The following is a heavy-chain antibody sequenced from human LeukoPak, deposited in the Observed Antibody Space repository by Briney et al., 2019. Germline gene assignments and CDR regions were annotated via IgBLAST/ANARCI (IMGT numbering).Heavy chain of an antibody. D-gene: IGHD3-22*01. CDR1: GFTVSSNY. CDR2: IYSGGST. J-gene: IGHJ4*02. CDR3: YSMIVVEIRVINDY. V-gene: IGHV3-66*01. Sequence: GGSLRLSCAVSGFTVSSNYMSWVRQAPGKGLEWVSVIYSGGSTYYADSVKGRFTISRDNSKNTLYLQMNNLRAEDTAVYYCYSMIVVEIRVINDYWGQGTLVTVSS.